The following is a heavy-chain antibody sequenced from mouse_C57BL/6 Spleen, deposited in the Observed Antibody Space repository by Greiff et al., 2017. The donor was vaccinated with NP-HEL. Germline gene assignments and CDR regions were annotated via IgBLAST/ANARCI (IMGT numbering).Heavy chain of an antibody. Sequence: QVQLKESGPELVKPGASVKISCKASGYAFSSSWMNWVKQRPGKGLEWIGRIYPGDGDTNYNGKFKGKATLTADKSSSTAYMQLSSLTSEDSAVYFCARRWDGYFDYWGQGTTLTVSS. D-gene: IGHD4-1*01. J-gene: IGHJ2*01. CDR3: ARRWDGYFDY. CDR1: GYAFSSSW. CDR2: IYPGDGDT. V-gene: IGHV1-82*01.